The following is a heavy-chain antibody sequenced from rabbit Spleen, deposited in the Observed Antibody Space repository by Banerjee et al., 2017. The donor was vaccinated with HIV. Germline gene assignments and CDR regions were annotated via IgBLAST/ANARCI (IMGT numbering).Heavy chain of an antibody. CDR2: IDTGSRDFT. CDR1: GFDFSAYTF. Sequence: QEQLVESGGDLVQPGASLTLTCTASGFDFSAYTFMCWVRQAPGKGLGCIACIDTGSRDFTYYASWAKGRFTISKTSSTTVILQMTSLTVADTATYFCARDTGTSFSTYGMDLWGPGTLVTVS. D-gene: IGHD8-1*01. CDR3: ARDTGTSFSTYGMDL. J-gene: IGHJ6*01. V-gene: IGHV1S45*01.